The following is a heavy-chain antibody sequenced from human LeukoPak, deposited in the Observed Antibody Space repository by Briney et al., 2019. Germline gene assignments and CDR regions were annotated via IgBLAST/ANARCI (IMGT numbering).Heavy chain of an antibody. Sequence: PGGSLRLSCAASGFTFSNYWMSWVRQGPGKGLEWVANIKQDGSEKYYVDSGKGRFTISRDNAENSLFLQMNSLRAEDTAVYYCARVYRSSSGYCFDYWAQGTLVTVSS. D-gene: IGHD6-6*01. V-gene: IGHV3-7*01. CDR3: ARVYRSSSGYCFDY. J-gene: IGHJ4*02. CDR2: IKQDGSEK. CDR1: GFTFSNYW.